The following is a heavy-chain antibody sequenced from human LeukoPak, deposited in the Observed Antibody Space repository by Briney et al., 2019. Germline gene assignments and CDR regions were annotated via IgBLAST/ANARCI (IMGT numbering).Heavy chain of an antibody. Sequence: SETLSLTCAVYGGSFSGYYWSWIRQPPGEGLEWIGEINHSGSTNYNPSLKSRVTISVDTSKNQFSLKLSSVTAADTAVYYCARPHLSWYFSRNAFDIWGQGTMVTVSS. J-gene: IGHJ3*02. CDR3: ARPHLSWYFSRNAFDI. D-gene: IGHD6-13*01. CDR1: GGSFSGYY. CDR2: INHSGST. V-gene: IGHV4-34*01.